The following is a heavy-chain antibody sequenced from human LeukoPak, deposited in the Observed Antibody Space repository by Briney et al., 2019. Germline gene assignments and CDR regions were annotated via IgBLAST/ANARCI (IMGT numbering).Heavy chain of an antibody. Sequence: SQTLSLTCTVSGGSISSGGYYWTWIRQHPGTGLEWIGYIYYSGSTYYNPSLKSRVTISEDTSKNQFSLKPSSVTAADTAVYYCARERVLPPSFDLWGQGTLVTVSS. CDR2: IYYSGST. J-gene: IGHJ4*02. CDR3: ARERVLPPSFDL. V-gene: IGHV4-31*03. CDR1: GGSISSGGYY.